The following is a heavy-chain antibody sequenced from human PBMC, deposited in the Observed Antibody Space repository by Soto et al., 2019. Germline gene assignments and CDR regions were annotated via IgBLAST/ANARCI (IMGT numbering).Heavy chain of an antibody. Sequence: SCKASGFTFSSYAMHWVRQAPGKGLEWVAVISYDGSNKYYADSVKGRFTISRDNSKNTLYLQMNSLRAEDTAVYYCAREGYSYGLYYFDYWGQGTLVTVSS. V-gene: IGHV3-30-3*01. CDR2: ISYDGSNK. CDR3: AREGYSYGLYYFDY. D-gene: IGHD5-18*01. CDR1: GFTFSSYA. J-gene: IGHJ4*02.